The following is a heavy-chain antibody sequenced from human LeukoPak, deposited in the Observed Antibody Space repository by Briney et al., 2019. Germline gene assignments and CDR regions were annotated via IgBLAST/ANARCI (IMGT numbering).Heavy chain of an antibody. CDR3: ARYCSTWVKGIFDY. CDR1: GFTFSNYA. Sequence: GGSLRLSCAASGFTFSNYAMHWARQAPGKGLEWVAVIAYDGSNKYYADSVKGRFTISRDNSKNTLYLQMNSLRGEDTAVYYCARYCSTWVKGIFDYWGQGTLVTVSS. J-gene: IGHJ4*02. V-gene: IGHV3-30*04. CDR2: IAYDGSNK. D-gene: IGHD6-13*01.